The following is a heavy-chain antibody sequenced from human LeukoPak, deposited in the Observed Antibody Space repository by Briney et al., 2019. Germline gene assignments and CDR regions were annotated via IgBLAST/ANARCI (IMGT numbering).Heavy chain of an antibody. CDR3: ARGLIIVAPAGTTWFDP. CDR2: IYYSGST. V-gene: IGHV4-39*07. J-gene: IGHJ5*02. Sequence: SETLSLTCTVSGGSISSSSYYWGWIRQPPGKGLEWIGSIYYSGSTNYNPSLKSRVTISVDTSKNQFSLKLSSVTAADTAVYYCARGLIIVAPAGTTWFDPWGQGTLVTVSS. D-gene: IGHD1-14*01. CDR1: GGSISSSSYY.